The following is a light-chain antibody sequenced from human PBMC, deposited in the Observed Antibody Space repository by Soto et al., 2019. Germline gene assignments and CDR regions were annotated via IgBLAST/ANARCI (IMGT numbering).Light chain of an antibody. J-gene: IGLJ1*01. CDR1: SSDVGGFNY. CDR2: EVT. CDR3: SAWTKTSAHYV. Sequence: QSVLTQPASVSGSPGQSITISCTGTSSDVGGFNYVSWYQQHPGKAPKLLIYEVTYRPSGISHRFSGSKTGNKASLTISGLQAEDEADYYCSAWTKTSAHYVFGSGTKVTVL. V-gene: IGLV2-14*01.